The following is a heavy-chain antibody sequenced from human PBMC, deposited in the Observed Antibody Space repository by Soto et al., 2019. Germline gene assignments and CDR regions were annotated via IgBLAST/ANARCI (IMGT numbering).Heavy chain of an antibody. Sequence: GGSLRLSCAASGFTFSSCAMSWVRQAPGKGLEWVSGISPNGGAAYYADSVKGRFTISRDNSKSTLHLQMHSLGAEDTAIYYCAKEGISRGTDLDNWGQGT. CDR1: GFTFSSCA. D-gene: IGHD1-1*01. V-gene: IGHV3-23*01. J-gene: IGHJ4*02. CDR2: ISPNGGAA. CDR3: AKEGISRGTDLDN.